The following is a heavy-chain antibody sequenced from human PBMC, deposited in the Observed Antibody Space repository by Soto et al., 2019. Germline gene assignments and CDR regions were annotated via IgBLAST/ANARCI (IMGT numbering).Heavy chain of an antibody. CDR3: AVGGATTNAHYYGMDV. D-gene: IGHD1-26*01. V-gene: IGHV3-33*01. Sequence: QVQLEESGGGVVQPGRSLRLSCAASGFTFSSYGMHWVRQAPGKGLEWVAVIWYDGSNKYYADSVKGRFTISRDNSKNTLYLQMNSLRAEDTAVYYCAVGGATTNAHYYGMDVWGQGTTVTVSS. CDR2: IWYDGSNK. CDR1: GFTFSSYG. J-gene: IGHJ6*02.